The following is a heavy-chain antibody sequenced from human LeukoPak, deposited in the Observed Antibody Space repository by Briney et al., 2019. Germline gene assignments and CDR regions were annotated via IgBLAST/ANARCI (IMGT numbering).Heavy chain of an antibody. J-gene: IGHJ5*02. Sequence: SQTLSLTCAISGDSVSSNSAAWNWIRQSPSRGLEWLGRTYYRSKWYNDYAVSVKSRITINPDTSKNQFSLQLNSVTPKDTAVYYCAREKAHYYDSSGYYSNWFDPWGQGTLVTVSS. CDR3: AREKAHYYDSSGYYSNWFDP. CDR1: GDSVSSNSAA. CDR2: TYYRSKWYN. D-gene: IGHD3-22*01. V-gene: IGHV6-1*01.